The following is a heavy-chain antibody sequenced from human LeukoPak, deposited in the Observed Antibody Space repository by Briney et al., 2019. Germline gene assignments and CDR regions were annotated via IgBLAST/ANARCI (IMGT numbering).Heavy chain of an antibody. V-gene: IGHV4-59*13. CDR3: ARELRYFDWPYYFDY. J-gene: IGHJ4*02. CDR2: VYASGDYNSGIN. D-gene: IGHD3-9*01. Sequence: KSSETLSLTCTAYSWSWIRQTPGKGLEWIGYVYASGDYNSGINTYNPSLESRVTITVDTSKNQFALRLSSVTAADTAVYYCARELRYFDWPYYFDYWGQGTLVTVSS. CDR1: YS.